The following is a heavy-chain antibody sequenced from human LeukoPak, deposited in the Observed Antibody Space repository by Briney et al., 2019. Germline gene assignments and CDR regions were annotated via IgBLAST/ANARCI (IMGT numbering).Heavy chain of an antibody. CDR3: ARPSLYYDILTGYYSNYFDY. CDR2: IYYSGST. D-gene: IGHD3-9*01. J-gene: IGHJ4*02. CDR1: GGSISSSSYY. Sequence: SETLSLTCTVSGGSISSSSYYRGWIRQPPGKGLEWIGSIYYSGSTYYNPSLKSRVTISVDTPKNQFSLKLSSVTAADTAVYYCARPSLYYDILTGYYSNYFDYWGQGTLVTVSS. V-gene: IGHV4-39*01.